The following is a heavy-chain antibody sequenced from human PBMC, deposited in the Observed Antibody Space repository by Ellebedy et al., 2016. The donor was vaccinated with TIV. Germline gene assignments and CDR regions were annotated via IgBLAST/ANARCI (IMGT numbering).Heavy chain of an antibody. D-gene: IGHD4-17*01. V-gene: IGHV2-5*01. CDR3: IQGDYELLSGIDY. CDR2: VYWNDDK. CDR1: GFSLRTSGVG. Sequence: SGPTLVKPTQTLTLTCTFSGFSLRTSGVGVGWIRQPPGKALEWLALVYWNDDKRYSPSLQSRLTLTKDTSKNQVVLTMTDMDPVETATYYCIQGDYELLSGIDYWGQGNLVIVSS. J-gene: IGHJ4*01.